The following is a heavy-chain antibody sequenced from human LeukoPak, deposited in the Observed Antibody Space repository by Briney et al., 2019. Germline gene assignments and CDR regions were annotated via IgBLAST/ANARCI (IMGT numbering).Heavy chain of an antibody. CDR1: GGSFSGYY. J-gene: IGHJ1*01. D-gene: IGHD3-22*01. V-gene: IGHV4-34*01. CDR2: INHSGGT. Sequence: PSETLSLTCAVYGGSFSGYYWSWIRQPPEKGLEWIGDINHSGGTNYNPSLKSRVTISIDTSKNHFSLKLSSVTAADTAVYYCARYYYDSSGYYAEYFQYWGQGTLVTVSS. CDR3: ARYYYDSSGYYAEYFQY.